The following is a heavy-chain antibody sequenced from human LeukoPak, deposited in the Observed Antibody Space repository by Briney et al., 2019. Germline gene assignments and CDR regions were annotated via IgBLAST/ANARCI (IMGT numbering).Heavy chain of an antibody. J-gene: IGHJ4*02. D-gene: IGHD3-3*01. Sequence: SETLSLTCTVSGGSISSSSYYWGWIRQPPGKGLEWIGSIYYSGSTYYNPSLKSRVTISVDTSKNQFSLKLSSVTAADSAVYYCARQVRFLEWLLYIDYWGQGTLVTVSS. CDR3: ARQVRFLEWLLYIDY. CDR2: IYYSGST. CDR1: GGSISSSSYY. V-gene: IGHV4-39*01.